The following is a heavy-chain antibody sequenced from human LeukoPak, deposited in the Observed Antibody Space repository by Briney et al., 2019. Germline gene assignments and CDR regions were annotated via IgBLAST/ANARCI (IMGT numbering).Heavy chain of an antibody. V-gene: IGHV1-2*02. CDR1: GYTFTCYY. J-gene: IGHJ6*03. CDR2: INPNSGGT. D-gene: IGHD3-10*01. CDR3: ARAGGFGASYYYYMDV. Sequence: ASVKVSCKASGYTFTCYYMHWVRQAPGQGLEWVGWINPNSGGTNYAQKFQGRVTMTRDTSITTAYMELSRLRSDDTAVYYCARAGGFGASYYYYMDVWGKGTTVTVSS.